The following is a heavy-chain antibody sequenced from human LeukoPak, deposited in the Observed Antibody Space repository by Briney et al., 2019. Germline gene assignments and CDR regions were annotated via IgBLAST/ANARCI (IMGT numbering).Heavy chain of an antibody. CDR2: IIPILGIA. V-gene: IGHV1-69*04. CDR1: GGTFSSYA. CDR3: ASTIVYYYGSGSLDY. Sequence: GSSVKVSCKASGGTFSSYAISWVRQAPGQGLGWMGRIIPILGIANYAQKFRGRVTITADKSTSTAYMELSSLRSEDTAVYYCASTIVYYYGSGSLDYWGQGTLVTVSS. J-gene: IGHJ4*02. D-gene: IGHD3-10*01.